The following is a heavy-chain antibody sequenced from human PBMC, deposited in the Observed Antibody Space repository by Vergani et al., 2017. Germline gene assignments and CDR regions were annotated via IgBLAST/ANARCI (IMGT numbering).Heavy chain of an antibody. J-gene: IGHJ5*02. V-gene: IGHV4-59*01. CDR2: IYYSGST. CDR1: GGSISSYY. D-gene: IGHD4-17*01. Sequence: QVQLQESGPGLVKPSETLSLTCTVSGGSISSYYWSWIRQPPGKGLEWIGYIYYSGSTNYNPSLKSRVTISVDTSKNQFSLKLSSVTAADTAVYYCARVSKPSDYYGGYCDWFDPWGQGTLVTVSS. CDR3: ARVSKPSDYYGGYCDWFDP.